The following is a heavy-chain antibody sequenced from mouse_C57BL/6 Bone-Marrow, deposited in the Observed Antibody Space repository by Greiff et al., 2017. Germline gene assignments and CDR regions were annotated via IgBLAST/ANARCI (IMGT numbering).Heavy chain of an antibody. J-gene: IGHJ3*01. V-gene: IGHV5-9-1*02. CDR1: GFTFSSYA. CDR2: ISSGGDYI. CDR3: TLNSNDCAWFDF. D-gene: IGHD2-12*01. Sequence: EVKVEESGEGLVKPGGSLKLSCAASGFTFSSYAMSWVRQTPEKRLEWVAYISSGGDYIYYADTVKGRFTISRDNARNTLYLQMSSLKSEDTAMYYCTLNSNDCAWFDFGGRGTGVTVSA.